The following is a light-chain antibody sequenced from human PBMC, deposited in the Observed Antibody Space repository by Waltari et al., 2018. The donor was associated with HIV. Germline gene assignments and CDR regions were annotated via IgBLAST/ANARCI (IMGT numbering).Light chain of an antibody. J-gene: IGLJ1*01. V-gene: IGLV1-36*01. Sequence: QSVLTQPPSVSEAPRQRVTISCSGSSSNVGNNGVTWYQQLPGKAPKLLIYFDDLLSSGVSDRFSGSKSGTSASLAISGLQSEDEGDYYCAAWDDSLNGYVFGTGTKVTVL. CDR1: SSNVGNNG. CDR3: AAWDDSLNGYV. CDR2: FDD.